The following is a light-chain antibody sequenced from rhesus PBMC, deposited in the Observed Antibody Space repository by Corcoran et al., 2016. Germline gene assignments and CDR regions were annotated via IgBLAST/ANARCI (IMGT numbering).Light chain of an antibody. CDR1: SSDIGGYNY. J-gene: IGLJ6*01. CDR3: SSYTGSNAVV. CDR2: EVS. Sequence: QAALTQPRSVSGSPGQWVTFSCTGTSSDIGGYNYVSWYQQHPGTAPKLMIYEVSKRPSGVSDRVSDTNSGNTASLTISGLQAEDEADNYCSSYTGSNAVVFGSGTKLTVL. V-gene: IGLV2-32*02.